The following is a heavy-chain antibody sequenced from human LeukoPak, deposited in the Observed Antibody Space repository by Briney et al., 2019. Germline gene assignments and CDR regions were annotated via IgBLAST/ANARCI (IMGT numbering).Heavy chain of an antibody. CDR1: GFTFSSYG. D-gene: IGHD3-22*01. Sequence: QPGRSLRLSCAASGFTFSSYGMHWVRQAPGKGLEWVAVISYDGSNKYYADSVKGRFTISRDNSKNTLYLQMNSLRAEDTAVYYCAKSPYYYDSSGYYEPDYWGQGTLVTVSS. CDR2: ISYDGSNK. CDR3: AKSPYYYDSSGYYEPDY. J-gene: IGHJ4*02. V-gene: IGHV3-30*18.